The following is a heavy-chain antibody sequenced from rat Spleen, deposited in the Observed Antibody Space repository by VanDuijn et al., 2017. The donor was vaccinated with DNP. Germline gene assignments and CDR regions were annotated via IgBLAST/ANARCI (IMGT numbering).Heavy chain of an antibody. CDR2: LSYNGGTP. Sequence: EVLLVESDGGLVQPGRSLKLSCAVSGFTFSDYYMAWVRQAPAKGLEWVATLSYNGGTPYYRDSVKGRVTISRDNAQSTLYLQMDSLRSEDTATYYCARHRTIMPYYYAMDAWGQGASVTVSS. J-gene: IGHJ4*01. CDR3: ARHRTIMPYYYAMDA. CDR1: GFTFSDYY. D-gene: IGHD1-12*01. V-gene: IGHV5-7*01.